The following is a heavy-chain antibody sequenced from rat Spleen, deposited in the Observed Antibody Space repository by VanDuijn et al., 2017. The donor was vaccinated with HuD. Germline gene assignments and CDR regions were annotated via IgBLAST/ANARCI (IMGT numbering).Heavy chain of an antibody. CDR2: ISPSGGST. V-gene: IGHV5-25*01. Sequence: EVQLVESGGGLVQPGRSMKLSCAASGFTFSDFDMAWVRQAPTKGLEWVASISPSGGSTYYRDSVKGRFTISRDNAKSTLYLQMNSLRSEDTATYYCARHKYGGYDFDYWGQGVMVTVSS. CDR1: GFTFSDFD. CDR3: ARHKYGGYDFDY. D-gene: IGHD1-11*01. J-gene: IGHJ2*01.